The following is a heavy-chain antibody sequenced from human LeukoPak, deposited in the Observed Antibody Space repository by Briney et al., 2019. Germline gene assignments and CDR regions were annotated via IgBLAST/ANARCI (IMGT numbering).Heavy chain of an antibody. D-gene: IGHD6-13*01. V-gene: IGHV1-69*13. Sequence: SVKVSCKASGGTFSSYAISWVRQAPGQGLEWMGGIIPIFGTPNSAQKFQGRVTITADESTSTAYMELSSLRSEDTAVYYCARGGIAAAGALYYYMDVWGKGTTVTVSS. CDR2: IIPIFGTP. CDR1: GGTFSSYA. J-gene: IGHJ6*03. CDR3: ARGGIAAAGALYYYMDV.